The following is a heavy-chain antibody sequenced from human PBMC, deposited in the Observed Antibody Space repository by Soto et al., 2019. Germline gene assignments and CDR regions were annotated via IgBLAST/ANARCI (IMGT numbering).Heavy chain of an antibody. D-gene: IGHD2-15*01. CDR1: GGSISTYY. CDR2: IYYSGST. CDR3: ARVRDCSGGTCYSWWFDP. Sequence: SETLSLTCTVSGGSISTYYWSWIRQPPGKGLEWIGHIYYSGSTSYNSSLKSRVTISMDTSKSQLSLKLSSVTAADTAVYYCARVRDCSGGTCYSWWFDPWGQGTLVTVSS. V-gene: IGHV4-59*01. J-gene: IGHJ5*02.